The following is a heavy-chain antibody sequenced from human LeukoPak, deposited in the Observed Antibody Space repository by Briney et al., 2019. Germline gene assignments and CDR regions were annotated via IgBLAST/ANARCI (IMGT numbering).Heavy chain of an antibody. CDR1: GFAFSVYA. CDR3: AREADSGYYRTVDY. J-gene: IGHJ4*02. CDR2: MSDDGSEK. Sequence: PGGSLRLSCAASGFAFSVYAMSWLRQPPGKGLEWLGHMSDDGSEKHYVDSVRGRFTISRDPSKNTLYLEMTSLRTEDTAVYYCAREADSGYYRTVDYWGQGTMVTVS. V-gene: IGHV3-30-3*01. D-gene: IGHD2-15*01.